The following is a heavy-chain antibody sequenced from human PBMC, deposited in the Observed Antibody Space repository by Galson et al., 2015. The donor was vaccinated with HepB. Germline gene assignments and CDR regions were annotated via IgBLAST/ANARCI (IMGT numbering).Heavy chain of an antibody. V-gene: IGHV2-5*01. CDR2: LYWNDDK. CDR3: AHSIAAAGEAGDMDV. J-gene: IGHJ6*02. D-gene: IGHD6-13*01. Sequence: PALVKPTQTLTLTCTFSGFSLSTSGVGVGWIRQPPGKALEWLALLYWNDDKRYSPSLKSRLTITKDTSKNRVVLTMTNMDPVDTATYYCAHSIAAAGEAGDMDVWGQGTTVTVSS. CDR1: GFSLSTSGVG.